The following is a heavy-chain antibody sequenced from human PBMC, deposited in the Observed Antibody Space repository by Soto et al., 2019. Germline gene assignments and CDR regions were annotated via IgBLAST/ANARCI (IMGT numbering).Heavy chain of an antibody. CDR3: AKDRCSSTSCYYFDY. Sequence: GGSLRLSCAASGFTFSSYGMHWVRQAPGKGLEWVAVISYDGSNKYYADSVKGRFTISRDNSKNTLYLQMNSLRAEDTAVYYCAKDRCSSTSCYYFDYWGQGTLVTV. V-gene: IGHV3-30*18. CDR1: GFTFSSYG. J-gene: IGHJ4*02. D-gene: IGHD2-2*01. CDR2: ISYDGSNK.